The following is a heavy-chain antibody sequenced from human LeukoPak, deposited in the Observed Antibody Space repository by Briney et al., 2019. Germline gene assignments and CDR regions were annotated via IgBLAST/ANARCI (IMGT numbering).Heavy chain of an antibody. CDR2: IIGSGDTS. CDR3: EKWPHESNGYYYVR. V-gene: IGHV3-23*01. CDR1: GFTFSNYG. Sequence: GGSLTLSCAASGFTFSNYGISWVRQVSGKVLEWVSAIIGSGDTSYYADSVKGRFTIYRDNSKNTLYLQMNSLRAEDTAVYYCEKWPHESNGYYYVRWGQGTLVTVSS. J-gene: IGHJ4*02. D-gene: IGHD3-22*01.